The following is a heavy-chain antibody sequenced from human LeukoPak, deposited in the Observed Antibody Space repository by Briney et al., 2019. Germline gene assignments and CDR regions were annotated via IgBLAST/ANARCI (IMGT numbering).Heavy chain of an antibody. D-gene: IGHD6-19*01. CDR1: GFTFSSYS. V-gene: IGHV3-21*01. CDR3: ARDSVWRGPPIAVAGTDF. Sequence: GGSLRLSCAASGFTFSSYSMNWVRQAPGKGLEWVSFISPSSTYIYYADSMKGRFTISRDNAKNSLYLQMNSLRAEDTAVYYCARDSVWRGPPIAVAGTDFWGRGTLVTASS. J-gene: IGHJ4*02. CDR2: ISPSSTYI.